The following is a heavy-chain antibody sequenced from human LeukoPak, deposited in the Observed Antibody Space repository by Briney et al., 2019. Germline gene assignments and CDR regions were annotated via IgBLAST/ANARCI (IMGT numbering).Heavy chain of an antibody. Sequence: GGPPRLCCAAAGFTFSTYRMSLLRQAPGERLELVANIKQGGSEEHYVDSVKSRFTISRDNAKNSLYLQMCSLRAEDTALYYCAELGITMIGGVWGKGTTVTISS. D-gene: IGHD3-10*02. J-gene: IGHJ6*04. CDR3: AELGITMIGGV. V-gene: IGHV3-7*01. CDR1: GFTFSTYR. CDR2: IKQGGSEE.